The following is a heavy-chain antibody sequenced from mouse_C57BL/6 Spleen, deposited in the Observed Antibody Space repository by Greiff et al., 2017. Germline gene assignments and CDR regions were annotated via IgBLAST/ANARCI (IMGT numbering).Heavy chain of an antibody. Sequence: LVESGAELVRPGASVTLSCKASGYTFTDYEMHWVKQTPVHGLEWIGAIDPETGGTAYNQKFKGKAILTADKSSSTAYMELRSLTSEDSAVYYCTRSTYGNCDWGQGTLVTVSA. V-gene: IGHV1-15*01. CDR3: TRSTYGNCD. CDR2: IDPETGGT. CDR1: GYTFTDYE. D-gene: IGHD2-10*02. J-gene: IGHJ3*01.